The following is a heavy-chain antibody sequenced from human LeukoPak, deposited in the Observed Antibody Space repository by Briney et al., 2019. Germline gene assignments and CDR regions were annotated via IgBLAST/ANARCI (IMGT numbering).Heavy chain of an antibody. J-gene: IGHJ6*03. CDR3: ARVWLRDYMDV. Sequence: GGSLRLSCAVSGFIFRSYAMNWVRQAPGKGLEWVSAITADGGSTHYTTSGKGRFIISRDTPKNTLSLQMNNLRAEDTAVYFCARVWLRDYMDVWGEGTTVSVSS. D-gene: IGHD5-12*01. CDR1: GFIFRSYA. CDR2: ITADGGST. V-gene: IGHV3-23*01.